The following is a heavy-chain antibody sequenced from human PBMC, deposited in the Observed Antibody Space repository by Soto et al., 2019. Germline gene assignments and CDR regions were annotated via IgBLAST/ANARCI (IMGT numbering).Heavy chain of an antibody. V-gene: IGHV3-30*18. Sequence: QVQLVESGGGVVQPGRSLRLSCAASGFTFSRYGMHWVRQAPGKGLXXVAVISYDGSAQYYADSVKGRFTISRDNSKNTLYLQMNSLGLEDTAVYYCAKEPLEVSGRNAFNIWGQGTMVTASS. CDR3: AKEPLEVSGRNAFNI. CDR1: GFTFSRYG. D-gene: IGHD1-1*01. CDR2: ISYDGSAQ. J-gene: IGHJ3*02.